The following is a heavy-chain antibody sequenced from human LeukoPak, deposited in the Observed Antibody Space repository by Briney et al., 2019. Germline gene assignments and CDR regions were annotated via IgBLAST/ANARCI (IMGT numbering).Heavy chain of an antibody. Sequence: GGSLRLSCAASGFTFSSYAMHWVRQAPGKGLEWVAVISYDGSNKYYAASVKGRFTISRDNSKNTLYLQMNSLRAEDTAVYYCARDPTVVVVAATLPYDYWGQGTLVTVSS. CDR3: ARDPTVVVVAATLPYDY. J-gene: IGHJ4*02. CDR2: ISYDGSNK. D-gene: IGHD2-15*01. V-gene: IGHV3-30-3*01. CDR1: GFTFSSYA.